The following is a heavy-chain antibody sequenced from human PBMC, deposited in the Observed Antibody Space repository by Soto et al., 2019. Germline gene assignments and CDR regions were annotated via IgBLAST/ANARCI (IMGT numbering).Heavy chain of an antibody. CDR2: INHSGST. D-gene: IGHD6-13*01. V-gene: IGHV4-34*01. J-gene: IGHJ6*03. CDR1: GGSFSGYY. CDR3: ARVLRAARRYMDV. Sequence: SETLSLTCAVYGGSFSGYYWSWIRQPPGKGLEWIGEINHSGSTNYNPSLKSRVTISVDTSKNQFSLKLSSVTAADTAVYYCARVLRAARRYMDVWGKGTTVTVSS.